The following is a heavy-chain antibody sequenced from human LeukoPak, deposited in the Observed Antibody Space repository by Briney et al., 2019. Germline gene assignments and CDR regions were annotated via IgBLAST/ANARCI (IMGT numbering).Heavy chain of an antibody. CDR1: GGSISSSSYY. D-gene: IGHD3-10*01. J-gene: IGHJ4*02. CDR2: IYYSGST. Sequence: YPSETLSLTCTVSGGSISSSSYYWGWIRQPPGKGLEWIGTIYYSGSTYYNPSLKSRVTISVDTSKNQFSLKLSSVTAADTAVYYCARDLYYYGSGRSPFDYWGQGTLVTVSS. V-gene: IGHV4-39*07. CDR3: ARDLYYYGSGRSPFDY.